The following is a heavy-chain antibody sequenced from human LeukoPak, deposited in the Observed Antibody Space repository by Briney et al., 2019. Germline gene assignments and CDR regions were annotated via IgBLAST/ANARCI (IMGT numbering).Heavy chain of an antibody. D-gene: IGHD6-19*01. CDR3: ARDKYSSGWADY. Sequence: GRSPSLSCAASGFTFSSYAMHWVRQAPGKGLEWVAVISYDGSNKYYADSVKGRFTISRDNSKNTLYLQMNSLRAEDTAVYYCARDKYSSGWADYWGQGTLVTVSS. CDR1: GFTFSSYA. V-gene: IGHV3-30*04. CDR2: ISYDGSNK. J-gene: IGHJ4*02.